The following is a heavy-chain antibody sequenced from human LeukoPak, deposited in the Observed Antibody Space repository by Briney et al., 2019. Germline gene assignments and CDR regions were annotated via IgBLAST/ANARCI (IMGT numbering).Heavy chain of an antibody. CDR1: GFTFSNYV. V-gene: IGHV3-23*01. Sequence: GGSLRLSCSGSGFTFSNYVMSWVRQAPGKGLEWVSCVSGSGGRGATYYTDSVKGRFTISRDNAKNSLYLQMNSLRAEDTALYHCARHVVPAAIGWFDPWGQGTLVTVSS. CDR3: ARHVVPAAIGWFDP. D-gene: IGHD2-2*01. J-gene: IGHJ5*02. CDR2: VSGSGGRGAT.